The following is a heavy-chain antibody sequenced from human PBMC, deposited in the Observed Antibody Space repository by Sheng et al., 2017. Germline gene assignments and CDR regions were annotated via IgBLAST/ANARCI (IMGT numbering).Heavy chain of an antibody. D-gene: IGHD2-15*01. CDR2: ISGGET. CDR1: YG. Sequence: YGISWVRQAPGQGPEWMGWISGGETNYAQRLQGRVTMTTDTSTSTAYMELRSLRPDDTAMYYCARDCTGGSCWHIFWGQGTLVTVSS. V-gene: IGHV1-18*01. CDR3: ARDCTGGSCWHIF. J-gene: IGHJ4*02.